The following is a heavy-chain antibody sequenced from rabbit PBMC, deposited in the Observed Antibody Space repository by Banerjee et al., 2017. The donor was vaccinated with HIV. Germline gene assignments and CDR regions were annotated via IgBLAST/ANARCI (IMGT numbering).Heavy chain of an antibody. Sequence: QSLEESGGDLVKPGASLTLTGTASGFSFSSSYYMCWVRRAPGKGLEWIACIDVGGSGSTYYASWAKGRFTISKTSSTTVTLQMTSLTAADTATYFCTRIRYAGYAGFGYADLWGPGTLVTVS. CDR3: TRIRYAGYAGFGYADL. CDR2: IDVGGSGST. J-gene: IGHJ4*01. D-gene: IGHD4-2*01. CDR1: GFSFSSSYY. V-gene: IGHV1S40*01.